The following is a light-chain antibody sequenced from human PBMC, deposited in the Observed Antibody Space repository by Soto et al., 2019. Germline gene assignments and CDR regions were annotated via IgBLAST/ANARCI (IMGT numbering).Light chain of an antibody. CDR1: SSNLRSNS. CDR3: SAWDDSLVVV. J-gene: IGLJ2*01. V-gene: IGLV1-44*01. Sequence: QSVLTQPPSASGTPGQTVTISCSGSSSNLRSNSVNWFQHLPGAVPKLLIFSNHQRPSGVPDRFSGSKSGTSASLAISGVQTEDEADYYCSAWDDSLVVVFGGGTKPTVL. CDR2: SNH.